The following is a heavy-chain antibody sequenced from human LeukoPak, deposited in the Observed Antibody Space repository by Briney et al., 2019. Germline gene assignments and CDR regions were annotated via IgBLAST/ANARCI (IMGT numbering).Heavy chain of an antibody. Sequence: GGSLRLSCAASGFTFSSYAMSWVRQAPGKGLEWVSAISGSGGSTYYADSVKGRFTISRDNSKNTLYLQMNSLRAEDTAVYYCAKDGLAAAGSPYYFDYWGQGTLVTVSS. D-gene: IGHD6-13*01. CDR2: ISGSGGST. CDR1: GFTFSSYA. V-gene: IGHV3-23*01. J-gene: IGHJ4*02. CDR3: AKDGLAAAGSPYYFDY.